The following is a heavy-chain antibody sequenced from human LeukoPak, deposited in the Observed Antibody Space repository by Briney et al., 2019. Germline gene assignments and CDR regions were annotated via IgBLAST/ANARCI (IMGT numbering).Heavy chain of an antibody. CDR3: ARLGPTRAFDI. CDR2: INHSGST. Sequence: NPSETLSLTCAVYGGSFSGYYWSWIRQPPGKGLEWIGEINHSGSTNYNPSLKSRVTMSVDTSKNQFSLKLSSVTAADTAVYYCARLGPTRAFDIWGQGTMATASS. D-gene: IGHD2-2*01. CDR1: GGSFSGYY. V-gene: IGHV4-34*01. J-gene: IGHJ3*02.